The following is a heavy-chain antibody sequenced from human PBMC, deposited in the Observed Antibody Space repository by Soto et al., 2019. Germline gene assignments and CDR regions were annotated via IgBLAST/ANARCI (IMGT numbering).Heavy chain of an antibody. D-gene: IGHD6-13*01. CDR1: GYRFTDYW. CDR2: IYPGDSDT. Sequence: PGESLKISCNGSGYRFTDYWIGWVRQMPGKGLEWMGIIYPGDSDTRYSPSFQGQVTISADKSISTAYLRWSSLKASDTAIYYCARGLSSWSLDYYGLGVWGQGTTVTVSS. V-gene: IGHV5-51*01. CDR3: ARGLSSWSLDYYGLGV. J-gene: IGHJ6*02.